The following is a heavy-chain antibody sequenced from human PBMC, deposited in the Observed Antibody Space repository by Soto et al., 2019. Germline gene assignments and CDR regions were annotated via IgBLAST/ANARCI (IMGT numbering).Heavy chain of an antibody. CDR1: GGSISSGGYS. CDR3: ARTGDRGYYYYGMDV. V-gene: IGHV4-31*03. CDR2: IYYSGST. D-gene: IGHD7-27*01. J-gene: IGHJ6*02. Sequence: QVQLQESGPGLVKPSQTLSLTCTVSGGSISSGGYSWSWIRQHPGKGREWIGYIYYSGSTYYNPSLKSRVTISVDTSKNQFSLKLSSVTAADTAVYYCARTGDRGYYYYGMDVWGQGTTVTVSS.